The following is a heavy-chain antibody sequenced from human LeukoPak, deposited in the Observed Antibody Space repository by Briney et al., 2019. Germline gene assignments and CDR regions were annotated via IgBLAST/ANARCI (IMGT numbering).Heavy chain of an antibody. D-gene: IGHD5-18*01. V-gene: IGHV3-7*01. Sequence: GGSLRLSCAASGFRFSDAWMTWVRQAPGKGLECVANIKQDGSEKYYVDSVKGRFTISRDNAKNSLYLQMNSLRAEDTAVYYCAREASRIQLWLEDDAFDIWGQGTMVTVSS. CDR3: AREASRIQLWLEDDAFDI. CDR2: IKQDGSEK. J-gene: IGHJ3*02. CDR1: GFRFSDAW.